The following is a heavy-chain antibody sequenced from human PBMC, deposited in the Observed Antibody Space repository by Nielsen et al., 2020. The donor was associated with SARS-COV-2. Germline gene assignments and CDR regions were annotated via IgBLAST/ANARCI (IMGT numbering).Heavy chain of an antibody. CDR2: ISYDGSNK. Sequence: GESLKISCAASGFTFDDYAMHWVRQAPGKGLEWVAVISYDGSNKYYADSVKGRFTISRDNSKNTLYLQMNSLRAEDTAVYYCARDLGVYSYSDYWGQGTLVTVSS. CDR3: ARDLGVYSYSDY. CDR1: GFTFDDYA. V-gene: IGHV3-30-3*01. D-gene: IGHD5-18*01. J-gene: IGHJ4*02.